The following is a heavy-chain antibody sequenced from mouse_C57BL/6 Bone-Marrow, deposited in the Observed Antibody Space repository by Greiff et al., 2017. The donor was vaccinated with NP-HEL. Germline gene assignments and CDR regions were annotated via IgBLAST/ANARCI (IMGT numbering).Heavy chain of an antibody. D-gene: IGHD2-5*01. CDR1: GYAFSSSW. Sequence: VQLQQSGPELVKPGASVKISCKASGYAFSSSWMNWVKQRPGKGLEWIGRIYPGDGDTNYNGKFKGKATLTADKSSSTAYMQLSSLTSEDSAVYFCARYSKGFAYWGQGTLVTVSA. J-gene: IGHJ3*01. CDR3: ARYSKGFAY. CDR2: IYPGDGDT. V-gene: IGHV1-82*01.